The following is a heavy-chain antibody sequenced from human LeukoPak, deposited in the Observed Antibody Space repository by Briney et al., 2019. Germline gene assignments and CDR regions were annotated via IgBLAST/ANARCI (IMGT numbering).Heavy chain of an antibody. Sequence: VASVKVSCKASGYTFTSYYMHWARQAPGRGLEWMGWISTDNGNTNYVQNLQGRVSMTRDTFTSTVYMELRSLRSDDTAVYYCARAQSRTHWDGFDIWGQGTMVTVPS. CDR3: ARAQSRTHWDGFDI. CDR2: ISTDNGNT. V-gene: IGHV1-18*04. D-gene: IGHD5-24*01. J-gene: IGHJ3*02. CDR1: GYTFTSYY.